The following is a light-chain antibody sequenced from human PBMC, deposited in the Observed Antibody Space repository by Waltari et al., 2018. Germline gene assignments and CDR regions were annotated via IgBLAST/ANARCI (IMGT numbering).Light chain of an antibody. CDR1: SSDVGSYHL. CDR3: YSYAGSNTVV. J-gene: IGLJ2*01. Sequence: QSALTQPASVSGSPGQSITISCTGTSSDVGSYHLVSWYQQHPGKAPKLMIYEGSKPPAGVSNRFSGSKSGNTASLTIYGLQAEDEADYYCYSYAGSNTVVFGGGTKLTVL. CDR2: EGS. V-gene: IGLV2-23*03.